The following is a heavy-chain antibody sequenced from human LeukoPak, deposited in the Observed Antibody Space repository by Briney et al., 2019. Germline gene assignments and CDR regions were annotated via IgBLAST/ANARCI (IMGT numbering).Heavy chain of an antibody. CDR2: ISSNGGST. D-gene: IGHD6-19*01. CDR3: ARAVLSSGWLDY. Sequence: PGGSLRLSCAASGFTFSSYDMYWVRQAPGKGLEYVSGISSNGGSTYYANSVKGRLTISRDNSKNTLYLQMGSLRADDMAVYYCARAVLSSGWLDYWGQGTLVTVSS. CDR1: GFTFSSYD. V-gene: IGHV3-64*01. J-gene: IGHJ4*02.